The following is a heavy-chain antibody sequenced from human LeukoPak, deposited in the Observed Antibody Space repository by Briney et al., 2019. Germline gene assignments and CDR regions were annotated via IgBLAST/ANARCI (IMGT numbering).Heavy chain of an antibody. J-gene: IGHJ6*02. CDR1: GYTLTELS. CDR3: ATADTHGDYYYGMDV. V-gene: IGHV1-24*01. CDR2: FDAEDGET. D-gene: IGHD4-17*01. Sequence: ASVKVSCKVSGYTLTELSMHWVRQAPGKGLEWMGGFDAEDGETIYAQKFQGRVTMTEDTSTDTAYMELSSLRSEDTAVYYCATADTHGDYYYGMDVWGQGTTVTVSS.